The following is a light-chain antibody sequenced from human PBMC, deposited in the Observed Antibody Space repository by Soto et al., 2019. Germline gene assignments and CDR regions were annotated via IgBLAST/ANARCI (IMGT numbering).Light chain of an antibody. CDR1: QSISIY. J-gene: IGKJ1*01. CDR2: AAS. CDR3: QQSFSTPPT. Sequence: DIQMTQSPASLSASVGDRVTITCRASQSISIYFNWFQQKPGKAPKLLIYAASNLQNQVPSRFSGGGSGTDFTLTISSLQPEDFATYYCQQSFSTPPTFGQGTEVEIK. V-gene: IGKV1-39*01.